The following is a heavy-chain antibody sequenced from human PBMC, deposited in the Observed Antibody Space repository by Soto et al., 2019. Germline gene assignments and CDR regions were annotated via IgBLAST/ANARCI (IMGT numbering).Heavy chain of an antibody. CDR1: GFTFSRYV. CDR3: ARDRVDTAMVPVFDY. Sequence: GGSLRLSCSASGFTFSRYVMSWVRQAPGKGLEWVSSISSSSSYIYYADSVKGRFTISRDNAKNSLYLQMNSLRAEDTAVYYCARDRVDTAMVPVFDYWGQGTLVTVS. CDR2: ISSSSSYI. D-gene: IGHD5-18*01. J-gene: IGHJ4*02. V-gene: IGHV3-21*01.